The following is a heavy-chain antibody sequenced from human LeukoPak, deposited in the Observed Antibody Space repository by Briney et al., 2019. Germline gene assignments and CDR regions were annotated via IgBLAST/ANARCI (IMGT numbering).Heavy chain of an antibody. D-gene: IGHD3-10*01. Sequence: PGGSLRLSCAASGFTFSSYGMSWVRQAPGKGLEWVSAISGSGGSTYYADSVKGRFTISRDNSKTTLYLQMNSLRAEDTAVYYCAKGGTMVRGFSMRGQGTLVTVSS. V-gene: IGHV3-23*01. CDR2: ISGSGGST. J-gene: IGHJ4*02. CDR3: AKGGTMVRGFSM. CDR1: GFTFSSYG.